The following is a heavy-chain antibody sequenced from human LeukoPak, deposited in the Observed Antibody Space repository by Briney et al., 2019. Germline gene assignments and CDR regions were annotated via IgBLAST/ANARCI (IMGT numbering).Heavy chain of an antibody. CDR3: ARQGNYYDSPDNWFDP. J-gene: IGHJ5*02. Sequence: PSETLSLTCTVSGGSISSYYWSWIRQPPGKGLEWIGYIYYSGSTNYNPSLKSRVTISVDTSKNQFSLKLSSVTAADTAVYYCARQGNYYDSPDNWFDPWGQGTLVTVSS. CDR2: IYYSGST. D-gene: IGHD3-22*01. V-gene: IGHV4-59*08. CDR1: GGSISSYY.